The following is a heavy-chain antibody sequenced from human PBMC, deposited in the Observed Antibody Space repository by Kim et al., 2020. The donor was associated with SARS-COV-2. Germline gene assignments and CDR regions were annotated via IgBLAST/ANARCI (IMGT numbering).Heavy chain of an antibody. V-gene: IGHV1-2*02. CDR2: INPNSGGT. J-gene: IGHJ4*02. Sequence: ASVKVSCKASGYTFTGYYMHWVRQAPGQGLEWMGWINPNSGGTNYAQKFQGRVTMTRDTSISTAYMELSRLRSDDTAVYYCARAKITMVRGGRIDYWGQGTLVTVSS. D-gene: IGHD3-10*01. CDR1: GYTFTGYY. CDR3: ARAKITMVRGGRIDY.